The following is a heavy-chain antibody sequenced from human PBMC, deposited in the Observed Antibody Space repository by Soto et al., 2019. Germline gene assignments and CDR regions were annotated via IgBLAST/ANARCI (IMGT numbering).Heavy chain of an antibody. CDR2: IVGSGGST. D-gene: IGHD1-26*01. Sequence: EVQLLESGGGLVQPGGSLRLSCAASGFTFSSYAMSWVRQAPGKGLEWVSTIVGSGGSTYYTDSVKGRFTISRDNSKNTLYLQMNSLRAEDTAIYYCEPSALVYWGQGNLVTVSS. CDR1: GFTFSSYA. J-gene: IGHJ4*02. CDR3: EPSALVY. V-gene: IGHV3-23*01.